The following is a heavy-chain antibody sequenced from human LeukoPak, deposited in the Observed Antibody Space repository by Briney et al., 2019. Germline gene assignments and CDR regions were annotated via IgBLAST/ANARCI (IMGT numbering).Heavy chain of an antibody. V-gene: IGHV4-59*01. CDR2: IYYSGST. CDR3: ARDQEGFLDFDP. J-gene: IGHJ5*02. CDR1: GGSISSYY. D-gene: IGHD3/OR15-3a*01. Sequence: SETLSLTCTVSGGSISSYYWTWIRQPPGKGLEWIGYIYYSGSTNYNPSLKSRVTISLDTSKNQFSLKLSSVTAADTAVYYCARDQEGFLDFDPWGQGTLVTVS.